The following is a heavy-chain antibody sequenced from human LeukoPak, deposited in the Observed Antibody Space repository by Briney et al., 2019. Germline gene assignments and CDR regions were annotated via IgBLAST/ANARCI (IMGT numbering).Heavy chain of an antibody. CDR2: INQDGSEK. D-gene: IGHD2-15*01. Sequence: GGSLRLSCAASGFTFKSHWMSWVRQAPGKGLELVANINQDGSEKYYVDSVKGRFTISRDNAKNSLFLQMNSLRAEDTATYYCARDHVVDGLVFDYWGQGTLVTVSS. CDR3: ARDHVVDGLVFDY. J-gene: IGHJ4*02. CDR1: GFTFKSHW. V-gene: IGHV3-7*01.